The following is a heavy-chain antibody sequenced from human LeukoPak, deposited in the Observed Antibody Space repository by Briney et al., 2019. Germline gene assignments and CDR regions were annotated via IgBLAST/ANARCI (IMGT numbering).Heavy chain of an antibody. CDR1: GFTFSSYA. V-gene: IGHV3-23*01. J-gene: IGHJ4*02. Sequence: GGSLRLSCAACGFTFSSYAMSWVRQAPGKGLEWVSAISGSGGSTYYADSVKGRFTISRDNSKNTLYLQMNSLRAEDTAVYYCAKEPPYSSSPSLHGDDGYWGQGTLVTVSS. D-gene: IGHD6-13*01. CDR2: ISGSGGST. CDR3: AKEPPYSSSPSLHGDDGY.